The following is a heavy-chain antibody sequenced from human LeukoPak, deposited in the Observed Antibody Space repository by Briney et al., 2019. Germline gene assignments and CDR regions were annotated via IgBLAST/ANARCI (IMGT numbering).Heavy chain of an antibody. CDR2: IWYDGSNK. D-gene: IGHD3-3*01. V-gene: IGHV3-33*01. CDR3: ARKGVGGQELDY. Sequence: GGSLRLSCAASGFTFSSYGMHWVRQAPGKGLEWVAVIWYDGSNKYYADSVKGRFTISRDNPKNTMYLQMNSLRAEDTAVYYCARKGVGGQELDYWGQGTLVTVSS. CDR1: GFTFSSYG. J-gene: IGHJ4*02.